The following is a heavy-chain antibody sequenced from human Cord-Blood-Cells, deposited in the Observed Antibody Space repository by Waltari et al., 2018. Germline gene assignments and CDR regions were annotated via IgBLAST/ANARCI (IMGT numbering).Heavy chain of an antibody. CDR2: ISYDGSNK. CDR1: GFTFSSYA. Sequence: QVQLVESGGGVVQPGRSLSLSCAASGFTFSSYAMHWVRQAPGKGLEWVAVISYDGSNKYYADSVKGRFTISRDNSKNTLYLQMNSLRAEDTAVYYCARGEYSGSYYYYGMDVWGQGTTVTVSS. CDR3: ARGEYSGSYYYYGMDV. D-gene: IGHD1-26*01. V-gene: IGHV3-30-3*01. J-gene: IGHJ6*02.